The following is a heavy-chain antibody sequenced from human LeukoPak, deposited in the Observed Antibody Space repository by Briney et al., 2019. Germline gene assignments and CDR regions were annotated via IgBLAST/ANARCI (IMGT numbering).Heavy chain of an antibody. J-gene: IGHJ2*01. V-gene: IGHV3-48*04. CDR1: GFTFRSYW. D-gene: IGHD2-21*01. CDR3: TREKSVIVPSSYYYFDV. CDR2: ISSSGTTI. Sequence: GSLRLSCAGSGFTFRSYWMSWVRQAPGKGLEWVSYISSSGTTIYNADSVKGRFTISRDNAKNSLFLQMNSLRAEDTAMYFCTREKSVIVPSSYYYFDVWGRGTLVTVAS.